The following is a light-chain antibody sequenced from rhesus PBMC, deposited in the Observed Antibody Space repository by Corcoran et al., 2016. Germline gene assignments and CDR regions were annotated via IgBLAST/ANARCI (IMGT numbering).Light chain of an antibody. Sequence: DIQMTQSPSSLSASVGDRVTITCRASQGISSYLAWYKHKPMKAPKPLIYYASNLESRVPSRFSGNGSGTELPLTISCLQPEDFATYYCHQYNSNPYSFGQGTKVEIK. J-gene: IGKJ2*01. CDR3: HQYNSNPYS. V-gene: IGKV1-37*01. CDR2: YAS. CDR1: QGISSY.